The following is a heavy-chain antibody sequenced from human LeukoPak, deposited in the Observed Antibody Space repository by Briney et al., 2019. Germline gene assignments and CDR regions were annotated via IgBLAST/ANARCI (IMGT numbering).Heavy chain of an antibody. CDR2: ISAYNGNT. CDR3: ARDLWAAASRCGDY. J-gene: IGHJ4*02. Sequence: ASVKVSCKASGYTFTSYDINWVRQATGQGLEWMGWISAYNGNTNYAQKLQGRVTMTTDTSTSTAYMELRSLRSDDTAVYYCARDLWAAASRCGDYWGQGTLVTVSS. V-gene: IGHV1-18*01. D-gene: IGHD6-13*01. CDR1: GYTFTSYD.